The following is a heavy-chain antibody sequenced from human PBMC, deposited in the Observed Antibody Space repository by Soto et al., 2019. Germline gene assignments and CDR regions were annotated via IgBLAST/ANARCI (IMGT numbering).Heavy chain of an antibody. V-gene: IGHV2-5*02. J-gene: IGHJ5*02. CDR2: IYWDNDR. CDR1: GFSLTTGGVG. D-gene: IGHD2-21*01. CDR3: AHRFPYSSYWDVGWFDT. Sequence: QITLKESGPLLVEPTQTLTLTCSFSGFSLTTGGVGVGWLRQAPGKALECLGIIYWDNDRRYNPSLKERLTITKDTSKNQVVLTMTYMETVDTATYYCAHRFPYSSYWDVGWFDTWGQGTLVTVS.